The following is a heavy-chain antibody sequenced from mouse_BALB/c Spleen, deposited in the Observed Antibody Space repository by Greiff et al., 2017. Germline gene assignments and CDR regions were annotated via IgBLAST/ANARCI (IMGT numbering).Heavy chain of an antibody. J-gene: IGHJ4*01. CDR2: IRNKANGYTT. Sequence: EVQLVESGGGLVQPGGSLRLSCATSGFTFTDYYMSWVRQPPGKALEWLGFIRNKANGYTTEYSASVKGRFTISRDNSQSILYLQMNTLRAEDSATYYCARDQYYGSSLYYAMDYWGQGTSVTVSS. D-gene: IGHD1-1*01. CDR1: GFTFTDYY. V-gene: IGHV7-3*02. CDR3: ARDQYYGSSLYYAMDY.